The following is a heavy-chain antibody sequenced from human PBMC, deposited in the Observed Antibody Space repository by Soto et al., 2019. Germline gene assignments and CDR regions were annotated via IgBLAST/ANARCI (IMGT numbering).Heavy chain of an antibody. CDR3: ARGFYYYDSSGYYGGDAFDI. D-gene: IGHD3-22*01. J-gene: IGHJ3*02. CDR2: IYHSGST. CDR1: GGSLSSSNW. V-gene: IGHV4-4*02. Sequence: PSETLSLTCAVSGGSLSSSNWWSWVRQPPGKGLEWIGEIYHSGSTNYNPSLKSRVTISVDKSKNQFSLKLSSVTAADTAVYYCARGFYYYDSSGYYGGDAFDIWGQGTMVTVSS.